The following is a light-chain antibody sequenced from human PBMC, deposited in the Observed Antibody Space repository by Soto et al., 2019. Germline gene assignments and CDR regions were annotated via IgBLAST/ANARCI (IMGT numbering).Light chain of an antibody. V-gene: IGLV2-8*01. Sequence: QSVLTQPPSASGSPGQPVTISCTGTSSYVGGYNRVSWYQHHPGKAPKLIIYEVFKRPSGVPDRFSGSKSGNTASLTVSGLQAEDEADYYCNSYAGNSWVFGGGTKLTVL. CDR1: SSYVGGYNR. J-gene: IGLJ3*02. CDR2: EVF. CDR3: NSYAGNSWV.